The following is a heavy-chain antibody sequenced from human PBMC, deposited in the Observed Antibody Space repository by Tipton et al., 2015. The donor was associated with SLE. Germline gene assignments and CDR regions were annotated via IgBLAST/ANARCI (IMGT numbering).Heavy chain of an antibody. CDR3: ARADGSYFYYFMDV. D-gene: IGHD3-10*01. V-gene: IGHV4-59*01. Sequence: TLSLTCTVSGGSISSYYWSWIRQPPGKGLEWIGHIYDIGRTNYNPSLKSRVTISVDMSRNQFSLKLSSVTAADSAVYYCARADGSYFYYFMDVWGKGTTVTVSS. J-gene: IGHJ6*03. CDR1: GGSISSYY. CDR2: IYDIGRT.